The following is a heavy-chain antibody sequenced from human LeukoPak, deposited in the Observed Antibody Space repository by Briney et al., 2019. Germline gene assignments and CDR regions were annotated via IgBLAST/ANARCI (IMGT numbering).Heavy chain of an antibody. CDR1: GYTFTTYA. D-gene: IGHD6-13*01. V-gene: IGHV1-2*04. J-gene: IGHJ6*03. CDR3: ARGATAGRFSLRPSGAYYMDV. Sequence: ASVKVSCKASGYTFTTYAMKWVRQAPGQGLEWIGWINPNSGGTNCAQKFQGWVTMTRDTSISTAYMELSRLRSDDTAVYYCARGATAGRFSLRPSGAYYMDVWGKGTTVTVSS. CDR2: INPNSGGT.